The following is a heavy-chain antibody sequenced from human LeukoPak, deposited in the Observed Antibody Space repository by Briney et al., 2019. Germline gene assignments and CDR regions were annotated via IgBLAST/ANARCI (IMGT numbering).Heavy chain of an antibody. CDR2: IMPIFGTA. D-gene: IGHD4-17*01. CDR3: ARGYDYEAGAFGY. J-gene: IGHJ4*02. Sequence: SVKVSCKASGGTFTNYAINWVRQAPGQGLEWMGGIMPIFGTANFAQRFQGRVSITADKSTSTGSMELSSLRSDDTAVYYCARGYDYEAGAFGYWGQGTLVTVSS. V-gene: IGHV1-69*06. CDR1: GGTFTNYA.